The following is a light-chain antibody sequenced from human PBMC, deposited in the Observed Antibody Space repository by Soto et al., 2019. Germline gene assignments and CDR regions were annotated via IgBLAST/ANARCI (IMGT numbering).Light chain of an antibody. CDR1: QSVSSN. V-gene: IGKV3-15*01. J-gene: IGKJ5*01. CDR3: QQYNHWPTIT. CDR2: GAS. Sequence: EIVMTPSPATLSVPPGEGATLSLRASQSVSSNLAWHQQKPGQAHSLILYGASTRATGIPARFSGSGSGTEFTLTISTLQSEDFAVYYGQQYNHWPTITFGQGTRLEIK.